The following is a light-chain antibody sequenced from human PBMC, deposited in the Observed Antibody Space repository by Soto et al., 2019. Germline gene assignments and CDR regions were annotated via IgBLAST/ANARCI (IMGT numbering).Light chain of an antibody. CDR1: QGISSY. J-gene: IGKJ2*01. CDR3: QQLNSYWYT. Sequence: DSQLTQSPSFLSASVGDRVTITCRASQGISSYLAWYQQKPGKAPKLLINGASTLQSGVPSRFSGSGSGTEFTLTINSLQPEDIGTYYCQQLNSYWYTFGQGTKLEI. V-gene: IGKV1-9*01. CDR2: GAS.